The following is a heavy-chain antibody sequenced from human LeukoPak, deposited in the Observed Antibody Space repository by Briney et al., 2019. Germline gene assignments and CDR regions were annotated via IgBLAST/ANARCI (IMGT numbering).Heavy chain of an antibody. CDR1: GYSISSGYY. J-gene: IGHJ4*02. D-gene: IGHD5-12*01. Sequence: SETLSLTCTVSGYSISSGYYWGWTRPPPGKGLEWIGSIYHSGTTYYNPSLNSRVTISVDASKNHFSRKRSCVTAAHTAVYDCARNGEATTFDYRGEGALVSVSS. CDR2: IYHSGTT. V-gene: IGHV4-38-2*02. CDR3: ARNGEATTFDY.